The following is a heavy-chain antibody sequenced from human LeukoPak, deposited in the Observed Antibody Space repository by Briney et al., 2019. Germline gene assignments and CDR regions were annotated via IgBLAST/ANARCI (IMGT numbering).Heavy chain of an antibody. Sequence: PGGSLRLSCAASGFTFSSYAMSWVRQAPGKGLEWVTVISDDGNNKYFADSVKGRFTISRDNSKNTLYLQMNSLRAEDTAVYYCARRISYGMDVWGQGTTVTVSS. D-gene: IGHD3-10*01. CDR1: GFTFSSYA. V-gene: IGHV3-30*03. CDR3: ARRISYGMDV. CDR2: ISDDGNNK. J-gene: IGHJ6*02.